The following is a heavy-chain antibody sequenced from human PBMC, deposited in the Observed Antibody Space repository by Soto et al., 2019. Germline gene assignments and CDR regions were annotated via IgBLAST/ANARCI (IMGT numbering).Heavy chain of an antibody. CDR3: ARGGNYDFWSGFGDINWFDP. CDR2: IYHSGST. V-gene: IGHV4-30-2*01. Sequence: SETLSLTCAVSGGSISIGGYSWSWIRQPPGKGLEWIGYIYHSGSTYYNPSLKSRVTISVDRSKNQFSLKLSSVTAADTAVYYCARGGNYDFWSGFGDINWFDPWGQGTLVTVSS. J-gene: IGHJ5*02. CDR1: GGSISIGGYS. D-gene: IGHD3-3*01.